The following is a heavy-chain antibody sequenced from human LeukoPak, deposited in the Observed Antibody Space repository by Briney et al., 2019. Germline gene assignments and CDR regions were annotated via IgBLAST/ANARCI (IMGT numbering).Heavy chain of an antibody. CDR2: IKQDGSEK. Sequence: GGSLRLSCAASGFTFSSYWMSWVRQAPGKGLEWVANIKQDGSEKYYVDSVKGRFTISRDNAKNSLYLQMNGLRAEDTAVYYCARDWRPPAPYYYYYGMDVWGQGTTVTVSS. D-gene: IGHD6-6*01. V-gene: IGHV3-7*01. CDR1: GFTFSSYW. J-gene: IGHJ6*02. CDR3: ARDWRPPAPYYYYYGMDV.